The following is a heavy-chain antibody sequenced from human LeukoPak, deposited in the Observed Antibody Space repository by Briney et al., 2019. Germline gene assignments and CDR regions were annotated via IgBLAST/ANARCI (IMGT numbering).Heavy chain of an antibody. CDR3: TRDTGTTGEVKFDP. J-gene: IGHJ5*02. D-gene: IGHD4-17*01. Sequence: SGTLSLTCAVSGGSISSSNWWSWVRQPPGKGLEWIGEIYHSGSTNYNPSLKSRVTISVDKSKNQFSLKLSSVTAADTAVYFCTRDTGTTGEVKFDPWGQGTLVTVSS. V-gene: IGHV4-4*02. CDR2: IYHSGST. CDR1: GGSISSSNW.